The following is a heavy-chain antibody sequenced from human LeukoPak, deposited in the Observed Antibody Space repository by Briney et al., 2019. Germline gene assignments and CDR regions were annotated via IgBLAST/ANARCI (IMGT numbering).Heavy chain of an antibody. CDR1: GGSISSYY. CDR2: IYYSGST. V-gene: IGHV4-59*01. J-gene: IGHJ4*02. CDR3: ARGLGGSYHY. D-gene: IGHD1-26*01. Sequence: SETLSLTCTVSGGSISSYYWSWIRQPPGKGLEWIGYIYYSGSTDYNPSLKSRVTISVDTSKNQFSLKLSSVTAADTAVYYCARGLGGSYHYWGQGTLVTVSS.